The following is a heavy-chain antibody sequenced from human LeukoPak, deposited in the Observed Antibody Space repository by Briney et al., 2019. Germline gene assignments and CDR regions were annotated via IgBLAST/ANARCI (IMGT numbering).Heavy chain of an antibody. J-gene: IGHJ4*02. D-gene: IGHD3-22*01. V-gene: IGHV3-53*05. CDR3: ARDPSYYYDSSGLDY. CDR1: DFTVSSNY. CDR2: IYGDGST. Sequence: GGSLRLSCAASDFTVSSNYMSWVRQAPGKGLEWVSVIYGDGSTSYADSVKGRFTISRDNSKNTLYLQMNSLRAEDTAVYYCARDPSYYYDSSGLDYWGQGTLVTVSS.